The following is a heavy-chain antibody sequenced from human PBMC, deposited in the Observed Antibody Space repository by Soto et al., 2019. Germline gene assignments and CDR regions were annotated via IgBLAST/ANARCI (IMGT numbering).Heavy chain of an antibody. CDR2: ISGSGDTT. CDR3: AKDHLTMIVVVRQYFHH. Sequence: EVQLLESGGGLVQPGGSLRLSCAASGFTFRNYGMSWVRQAPGKGLEWVSGISGSGDTTYYADSVKGRFTIARDNSKNMLYLQMNSLRAEDTALYYCAKDHLTMIVVVRQYFHHWGQGTLVTVSS. V-gene: IGHV3-23*01. J-gene: IGHJ1*01. D-gene: IGHD3-22*01. CDR1: GFTFRNYG.